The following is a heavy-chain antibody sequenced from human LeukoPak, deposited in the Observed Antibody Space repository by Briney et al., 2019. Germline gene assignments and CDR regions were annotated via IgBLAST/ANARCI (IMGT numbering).Heavy chain of an antibody. CDR3: ARENGVSDAFDI. Sequence: ASETPSLTCTVSGGSISSSSYYWGWIRQPPGKGLEWIGSIYYSGSTYYNPSLKSRVTISVDTSKNQFSLKLSSVTAADTAVYYCARENGVSDAFDIWGQGTMVTVSS. V-gene: IGHV4-39*02. D-gene: IGHD2-8*01. CDR1: GGSISSSSYY. J-gene: IGHJ3*02. CDR2: IYYSGST.